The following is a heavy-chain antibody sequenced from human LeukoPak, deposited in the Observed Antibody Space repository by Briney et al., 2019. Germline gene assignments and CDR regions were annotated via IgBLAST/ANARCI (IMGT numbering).Heavy chain of an antibody. CDR1: GYTFTDYY. CDR3: AREPRNYFDY. V-gene: IGHV1-2*02. CDR2: INPNSGGT. Sequence: ASVRVSRKASGYTFTDYYIHWVRLAPGQGLEWMGWINPNSGGTNYAQKFQGRVTMTRDTSISTAYMVLSSLISDDTAIYYCAREPRNYFDYWGQGTLVTVSS. J-gene: IGHJ4*02.